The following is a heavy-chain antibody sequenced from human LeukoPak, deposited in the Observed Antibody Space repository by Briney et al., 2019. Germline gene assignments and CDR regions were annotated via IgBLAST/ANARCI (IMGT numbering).Heavy chain of an antibody. D-gene: IGHD6-19*01. CDR3: ASYSNGWWDVHGH. CDR2: INSGGTST. CDR1: GFTFSSYL. J-gene: IGHJ4*02. Sequence: GGSLRLSWAASGFTFSSYLMQWVGQAPGKGLVGVAGINSGGTSTRYAASVQGRFTISTDNAKNTLYLQMTSLRAADTAVYYCASYSNGWWDVHGHWGQGTLVTVSS. V-gene: IGHV3-74*01.